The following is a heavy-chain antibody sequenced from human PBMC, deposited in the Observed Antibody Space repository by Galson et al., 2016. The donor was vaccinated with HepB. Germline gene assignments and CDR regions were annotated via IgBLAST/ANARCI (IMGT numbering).Heavy chain of an antibody. D-gene: IGHD2-15*01. J-gene: IGHJ3*01. V-gene: IGHV3-7*01. CDR2: ITQDGNEE. CDR3: LAEPYDFDL. CDR1: GFTISNLW. Sequence: SLRLSCAASGFTISNLWMNWVRRAPGKGLEWVANITQDGNEENYVDSVKGRFTISRDNAKNSLYLQMNSLRVEDTAVYYCLAEPYDFDLWGQGTMVSVSS.